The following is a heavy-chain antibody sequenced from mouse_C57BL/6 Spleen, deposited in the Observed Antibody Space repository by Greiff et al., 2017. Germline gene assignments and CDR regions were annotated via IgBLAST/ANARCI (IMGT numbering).Heavy chain of an antibody. CDR2: IHPSDSDT. CDR1: GYTFTSYW. D-gene: IGHD2-1*01. CDR3: DSYGSFAY. V-gene: IGHV1-74*01. J-gene: IGHJ3*01. Sequence: VQLQQPGAELVKPWASVKVSCKASGYTFTSYWMHWVKQWPGQGLEWIGRIHPSDSDTNYNPKFKSKATLTVDKSSSTAYMQLSRLTSEGAAVYYCDSYGSFAYWGQGTLVTVSA.